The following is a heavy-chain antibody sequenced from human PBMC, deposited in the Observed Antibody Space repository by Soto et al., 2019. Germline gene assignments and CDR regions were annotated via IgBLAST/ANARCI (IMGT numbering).Heavy chain of an antibody. Sequence: QVQLVESGGGVVQPGRSLRLSCAASGFTFISYGMHWVRQAPGKGLEWVALISYDGSNKYYTDSVKGRFTISGDNSKNTLYLQMNSLRAEDTAVYYCAKTGSGWYFDYWGQGTLVTVSS. J-gene: IGHJ4*02. CDR3: AKTGSGWYFDY. CDR2: ISYDGSNK. D-gene: IGHD6-19*01. V-gene: IGHV3-30*18. CDR1: GFTFISYG.